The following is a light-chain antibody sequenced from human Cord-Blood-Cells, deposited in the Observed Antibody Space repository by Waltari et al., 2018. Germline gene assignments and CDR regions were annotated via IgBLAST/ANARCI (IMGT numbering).Light chain of an antibody. Sequence: DIQMTQSPSSQYASVGDRVTITCRASQSISSYLNWYQQKPGKAPKLLIYAASSLQSGVPSRFSGSGSGTDFTLTISSLQPEDFATYYCQQSYSTPYSFGQGTKLEIK. CDR3: QQSYSTPYS. CDR2: AAS. V-gene: IGKV1-39*01. CDR1: QSISSY. J-gene: IGKJ2*03.